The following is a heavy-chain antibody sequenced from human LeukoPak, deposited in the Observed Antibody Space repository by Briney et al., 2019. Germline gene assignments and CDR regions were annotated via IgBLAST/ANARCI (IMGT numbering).Heavy chain of an antibody. V-gene: IGHV3-30-3*01. Sequence: GGSLRLSCAASGFTFSDYNMHWVRQAPGKGLDWVALMSPDGNKKYYADSVKGRFTISRDNSKNTVDLQLNSLRAEDTAVYYCARGSGSGSYYPRFDYWGQGTLVTVSS. D-gene: IGHD3-10*01. CDR3: ARGSGSGSYYPRFDY. CDR2: MSPDGNKK. J-gene: IGHJ4*02. CDR1: GFTFSDYN.